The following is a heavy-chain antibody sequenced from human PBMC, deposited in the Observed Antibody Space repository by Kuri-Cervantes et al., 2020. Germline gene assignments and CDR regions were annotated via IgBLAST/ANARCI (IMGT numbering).Heavy chain of an antibody. CDR1: GFTFSDYH. Sequence: GGSLRLSCAASGFTFSDYHMSWIRQAPGKGLQWVSYISSSGSTIYYADSVKGRFTISRDNAKESPYLQMNSLRAEDTAVYYCAKDNWDWYFDLWGRGTLVTVSS. J-gene: IGHJ2*01. CDR2: ISSSGSTI. D-gene: IGHD1-1*01. V-gene: IGHV3-11*01. CDR3: AKDNWDWYFDL.